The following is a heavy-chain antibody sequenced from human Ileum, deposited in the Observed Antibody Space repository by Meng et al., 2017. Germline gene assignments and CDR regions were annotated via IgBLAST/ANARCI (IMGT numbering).Heavy chain of an antibody. J-gene: IGHJ1*01. CDR3: ARVAVTGIGYFQY. CDR2: INGGTGNT. D-gene: IGHD6-19*01. Sequence: VRFVQSGAEVKKPGASLKLSCKASGYNFTSHYIHWWRQAPGQGLEWMGWINGGTGNTEYSQNFQGRITFTRDTAASTVYMELSSLRSEDTAVFYCARVAVTGIGYFQYWGQGTLVTVSS. CDR1: GYNFTSHY. V-gene: IGHV1-3*01.